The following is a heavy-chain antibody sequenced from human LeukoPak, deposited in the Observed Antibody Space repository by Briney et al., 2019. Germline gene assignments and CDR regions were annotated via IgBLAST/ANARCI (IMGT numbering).Heavy chain of an antibody. D-gene: IGHD1-26*01. J-gene: IGHJ4*02. CDR1: GGSFSGYY. Sequence: PSETLSLTCADYGGSFSGYYWSWIRQPPGKGLEWIGEINHSGSTNYNPSLKSRVTISVDTSKNQFSLKLSSVTAADTAVYYCHSGSYYLDYWGQGTLVTVSS. CDR3: HSGSYYLDY. V-gene: IGHV4-34*01. CDR2: INHSGST.